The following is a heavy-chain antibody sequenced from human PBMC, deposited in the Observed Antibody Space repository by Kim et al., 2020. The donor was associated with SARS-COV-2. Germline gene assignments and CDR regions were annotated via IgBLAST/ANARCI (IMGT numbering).Heavy chain of an antibody. CDR1: GFTFSSYS. D-gene: IGHD3-10*01. CDR2: ISSSSSYI. Sequence: GGSLRLSCAASGFTFSSYSMNWVRQAPGKGLEWVSSISSSSSYIYYADSVKGRFTISRDNAKNSLYLQMNSLRAEDTAVYYCARDPYGSGSYYLNPFDYCGQGTLVTVSS. J-gene: IGHJ4*02. CDR3: ARDPYGSGSYYLNPFDY. V-gene: IGHV3-21*01.